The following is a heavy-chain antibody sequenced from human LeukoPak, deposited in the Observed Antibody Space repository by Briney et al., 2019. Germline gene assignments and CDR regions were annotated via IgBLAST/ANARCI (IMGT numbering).Heavy chain of an antibody. V-gene: IGHV5-51*01. CDR1: GYSFINYW. CDR3: ARRSGPLVYFFFDY. Sequence: GESLKISCKGSGYSFINYWIAWVRRMPGKGLEWVGMIYPGDSDTRYSPSFQGQVTISADKSISTAYLQWSSLKASDTAMYYCARRSGPLVYFFFDYWGQGTLVTVSS. D-gene: IGHD6-13*01. CDR2: IYPGDSDT. J-gene: IGHJ4*02.